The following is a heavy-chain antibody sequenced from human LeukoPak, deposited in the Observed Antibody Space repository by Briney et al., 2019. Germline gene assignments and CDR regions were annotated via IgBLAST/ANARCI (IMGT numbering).Heavy chain of an antibody. D-gene: IGHD2-15*01. CDR1: GYTFTSYG. CDR2: ISAYYGNT. V-gene: IGHV1-18*01. CDR3: ARDRLGYCSGGSCYHYYYGMDV. Sequence: ASVKVSCKASGYTFTSYGISWVRQAPGQGLEWMGWISAYYGNTNYAQKLQGRVTMTTDTSTSTAYMELRSLRSDDTAVYYCARDRLGYCSGGSCYHYYYGMDVWGQGTTVTVSS. J-gene: IGHJ6*02.